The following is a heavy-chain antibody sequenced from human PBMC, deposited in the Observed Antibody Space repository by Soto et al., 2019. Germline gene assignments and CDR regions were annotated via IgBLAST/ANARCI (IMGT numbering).Heavy chain of an antibody. CDR2: ISYDGSNK. J-gene: IGHJ4*02. V-gene: IGHV3-30*18. CDR3: AKDTYYYDSSGPSLGY. Sequence: GGSLRLSCAASGFTFSSYGMHWVRQAPGKGLEWVVVISYDGSNKYYADSVKGRFTISRDNSKNTLYLQMNSLRAEDTAVYYCAKDTYYYDSSGPSLGYWGQGTLVTVSS. CDR1: GFTFSSYG. D-gene: IGHD3-22*01.